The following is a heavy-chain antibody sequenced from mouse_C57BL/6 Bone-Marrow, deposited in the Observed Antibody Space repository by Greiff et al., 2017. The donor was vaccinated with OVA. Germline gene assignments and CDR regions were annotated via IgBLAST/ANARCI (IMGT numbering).Heavy chain of an antibody. V-gene: IGHV1-72*01. D-gene: IGHD1-1*01. CDR3: AMIYYYGSRRSPYAMDY. CDR2: IDPNSGGT. CDR1: GYTFTSYW. J-gene: IGHJ4*01. Sequence: QVQLKESGAELVKPGASVKLSCKASGYTFTSYWMHWVKQRPGRGLEWIGRIDPNSGGTKYNEKFKSKATLTVDKPSSTAYMQLSSLTSEDSAVYYCAMIYYYGSRRSPYAMDYWGQGTSVTVSS.